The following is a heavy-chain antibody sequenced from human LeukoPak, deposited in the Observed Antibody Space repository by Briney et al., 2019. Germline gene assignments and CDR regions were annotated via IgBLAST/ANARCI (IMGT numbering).Heavy chain of an antibody. Sequence: PGGSLRLSCAASGFTYNNARMTWVRQAPGKGLEWVGRIKSKTDGGTTDYAAPVKGRFTISRDDSKNTLYLQMNSLKTEDTGVYFCITAAVYGGGQGTLVTVSS. CDR2: IKSKTDGGTT. J-gene: IGHJ4*02. CDR1: GFTYNNAR. V-gene: IGHV3-15*01. CDR3: ITAAVYG. D-gene: IGHD5/OR15-5a*01.